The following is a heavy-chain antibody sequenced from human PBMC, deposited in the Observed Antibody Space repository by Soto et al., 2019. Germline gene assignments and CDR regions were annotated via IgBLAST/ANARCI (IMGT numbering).Heavy chain of an antibody. Sequence: ASVKVSCKASGYTFTSYYMHWVRQAPGQGLEWMGIINPSGGSTSYAQKFQGRVTMTRDTSTSTVYMELSSLRSEDTAVYYCARNRGGSGPSRVSYYYYMDVWGKGTTVTVSS. CDR3: ARNRGGSGPSRVSYYYYMDV. J-gene: IGHJ6*03. CDR1: GYTFTSYY. D-gene: IGHD3-10*01. CDR2: INPSGGST. V-gene: IGHV1-46*03.